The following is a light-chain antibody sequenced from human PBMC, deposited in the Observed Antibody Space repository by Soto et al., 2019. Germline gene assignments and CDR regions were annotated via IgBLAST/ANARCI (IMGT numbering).Light chain of an antibody. CDR2: SAS. Sequence: DIQVTQSPSSVAASVGDRVTITCRTTQAVSSWLVWYQQKPGKAPKLLIYSASSLQSGVPSRFSGSGSGTDFTLTISSLHPEHFATYYCQQANSFPFTFGPGTKVDIK. J-gene: IGKJ3*01. CDR1: QAVSSW. CDR3: QQANSFPFT. V-gene: IGKV1-12*01.